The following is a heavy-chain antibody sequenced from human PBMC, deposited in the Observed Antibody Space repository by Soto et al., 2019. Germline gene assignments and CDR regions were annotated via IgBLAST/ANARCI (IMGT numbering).Heavy chain of an antibody. CDR1: GFTFSSNG. CDR3: AKGKGMGATPDGANC. V-gene: IGHV3-23*01. J-gene: IGHJ4*02. D-gene: IGHD1-26*01. Sequence: EVQVLESGGGLVQPGGSLRLSCAASGFTFSSNGMNWVRQAPGKGLEWVSGIRSDGDTTYNANSVKGRSTVSRDTSKNTLNQQMDSLRVQDTPIYYCAKGKGMGATPDGANCWGQGTLVTVSS. CDR2: IRSDGDTT.